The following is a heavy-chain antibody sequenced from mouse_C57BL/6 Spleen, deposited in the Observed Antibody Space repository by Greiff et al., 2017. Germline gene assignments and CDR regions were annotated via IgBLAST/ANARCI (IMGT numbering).Heavy chain of an antibody. D-gene: IGHD1-1*01. J-gene: IGHJ2*01. V-gene: IGHV1-54*01. Sequence: VQLVASGAELVRPGTSVKVSCKASGYAFTNYLIEWVKQRPGQGLERIGVINHGSGGTNYNEKFKGKATLTADKSSSTAYMQLSSLTAEDSAVYFCARDYYYGSPYYFDDWGQGTTLPVSS. CDR3: ARDYYYGSPYYFDD. CDR1: GYAFTNYL. CDR2: INHGSGGT.